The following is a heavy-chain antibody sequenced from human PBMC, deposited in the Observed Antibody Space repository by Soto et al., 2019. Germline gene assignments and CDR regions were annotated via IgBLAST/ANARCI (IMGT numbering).Heavy chain of an antibody. V-gene: IGHV4-61*01. CDR2: IYYSGST. D-gene: IGHD3-10*01. Sequence: NPSETLSLTCTVSGGSVSSGSYYWSWIRQPPGKGLEWIGYIYYSGSTNYNPSLKSRVTISVDTSKNQFSLKLSSVTAADTAVYYCARDQGLVKLDRDWFDPWGQGTLVTVSS. CDR1: GGSVSSGSYY. CDR3: ARDQGLVKLDRDWFDP. J-gene: IGHJ5*02.